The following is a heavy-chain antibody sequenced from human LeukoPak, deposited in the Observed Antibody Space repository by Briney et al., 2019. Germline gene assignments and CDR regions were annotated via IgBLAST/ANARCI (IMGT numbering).Heavy chain of an antibody. CDR1: GGSISSYY. CDR2: IYTSGST. Sequence: PSETLSLTCTVSGGSISSYYWSWIRQPPGKGLEWIGYIYTSGSTNYNPSLKSRVTMSVDTSKNQFSLKLSSVTAADTAVYYCARGRDDYGDYAGGSGFAFDIWGQGTMVTVSS. D-gene: IGHD4-17*01. V-gene: IGHV4-4*08. J-gene: IGHJ3*02. CDR3: ARGRDDYGDYAGGSGFAFDI.